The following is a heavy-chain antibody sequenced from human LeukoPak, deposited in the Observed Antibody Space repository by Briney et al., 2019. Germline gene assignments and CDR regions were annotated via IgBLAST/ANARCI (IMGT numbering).Heavy chain of an antibody. CDR1: GGSISSSSYY. CDR2: IYYSGST. Sequence: SETLSLTCTVSGGSISSSSYYWGWIRQTPGKGLEWMGSIYYSGSTYYNPSLKSRVTISVDTSKNQFSLKLSSVTAADTAVYYCARQRQAIYYYYYMDVWGKGTTVTVSS. CDR3: ARQRQAIYYYYYMDV. V-gene: IGHV4-39*01. J-gene: IGHJ6*03.